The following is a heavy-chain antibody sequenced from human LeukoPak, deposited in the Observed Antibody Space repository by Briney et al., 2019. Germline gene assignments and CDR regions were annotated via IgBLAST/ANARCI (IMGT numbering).Heavy chain of an antibody. CDR1: GGTFSSYA. CDR3: ARDRGPGTGSWRP. CDR2: IIPILGIA. Sequence: SVKVSCKASGGTFSSYAISWVRQAPGQGLERMGRIIPILGIANYAQKFQGRVTITADKSTSTAYMELSSLRSEDTAVYYCARDRGPGTGSWRPWGQGTLVTVSS. D-gene: IGHD6-13*01. V-gene: IGHV1-69*04. J-gene: IGHJ5*02.